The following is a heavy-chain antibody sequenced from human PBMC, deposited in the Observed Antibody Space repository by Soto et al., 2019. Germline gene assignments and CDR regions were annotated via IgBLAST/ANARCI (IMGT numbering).Heavy chain of an antibody. Sequence: ASVKVSCKASGYTFTSYGISWVRQAPGQGLEWMGWISAYNGNTNYAQKLQGRVTMTTDTSTSTAYMELRSLRSDDTAVYYCARYCSSTSCPTGSEYYYYSMDVWGEGTTVTVS. CDR1: GYTFTSYG. J-gene: IGHJ6*02. CDR3: ARYCSSTSCPTGSEYYYYSMDV. V-gene: IGHV1-18*01. CDR2: ISAYNGNT. D-gene: IGHD2-2*01.